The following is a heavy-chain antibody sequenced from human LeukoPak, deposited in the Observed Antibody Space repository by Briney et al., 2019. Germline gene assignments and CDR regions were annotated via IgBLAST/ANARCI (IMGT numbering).Heavy chain of an antibody. CDR3: ARSPGDYWYFDL. V-gene: IGHV3-21*01. J-gene: IGHJ2*01. D-gene: IGHD1-1*01. CDR1: GFTFSSYS. CDR2: ISSSSSYI. Sequence: GGSLRLSCAASGFTFSSYSMNWVRQAPGKGLEWVSSISSSSSYIYYADSVEGRFTISRDNAKNSLYLQMNSLRAEDTAVYYCARSPGDYWYFDLWAVAPWSLSPQ.